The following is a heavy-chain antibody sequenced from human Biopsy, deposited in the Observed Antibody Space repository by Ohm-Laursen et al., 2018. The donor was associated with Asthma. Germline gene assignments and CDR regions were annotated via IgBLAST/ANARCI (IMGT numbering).Heavy chain of an antibody. CDR1: GYTFTSYY. CDR2: INPSGGST. V-gene: IGHV1-46*01. CDR3: ARGYSGSDRIVYYYSGLEV. Sequence: SVKVSCKASGYTFTSYYMHWVRQAPGQGLEWMGIINPSGGSTSYAQKFQGRVTMTRDTSTSTVYMELSSLSSEDTAVYYCARGYSGSDRIVYYYSGLEVWGQGTTVTVSS. J-gene: IGHJ6*02. D-gene: IGHD5-12*01.